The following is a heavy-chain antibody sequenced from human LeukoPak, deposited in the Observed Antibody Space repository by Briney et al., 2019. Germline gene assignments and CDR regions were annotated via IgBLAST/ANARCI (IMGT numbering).Heavy chain of an antibody. CDR1: GSFSDHY. Sequence: ASVKVSCKASGSFSDHYIHWIRQAPGHGPEWLGWINPKTGDTNYGQNFQDRVTMTRDMSITTVHMEMNSLTSHDTALYYCARGASGTLRSFDWLTQEPLDFWGQGTLVTVSS. CDR3: ARGASGTLRSFDWLTQEPLDF. CDR2: INPKTGDT. J-gene: IGHJ4*02. V-gene: IGHV1-2*02. D-gene: IGHD3-10*01.